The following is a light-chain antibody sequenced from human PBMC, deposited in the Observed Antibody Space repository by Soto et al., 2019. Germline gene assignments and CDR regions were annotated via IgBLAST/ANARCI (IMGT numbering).Light chain of an antibody. CDR2: DVS. CDR3: SSYTSSSTLGYV. Sequence: ETSSDVGGYNYVSWYPQHPGKAPKLMIYDVSNRPSGVSNRFSGSKSGNTASLTISGLQAEDEADNYCSSYTSSSTLGYVFGTGTKVPVL. V-gene: IGLV2-14*04. J-gene: IGLJ1*01. CDR1: SSDVGGYNY.